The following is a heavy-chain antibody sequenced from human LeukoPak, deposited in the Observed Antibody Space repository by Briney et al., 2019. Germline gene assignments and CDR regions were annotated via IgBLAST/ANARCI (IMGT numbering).Heavy chain of an antibody. Sequence: ASVKVSCKASGYTFTSYYMHWVRQAPGQGLEWMGIINPSGGSTSYAQKFQGRVTMTRDMSTSTVYMELSSLRSEDTAVYYCARTATVRGVIMGLYFDYWGQGTLVTVSS. J-gene: IGHJ4*02. V-gene: IGHV1-46*01. D-gene: IGHD3-10*01. CDR1: GYTFTSYY. CDR2: INPSGGST. CDR3: ARTATVRGVIMGLYFDY.